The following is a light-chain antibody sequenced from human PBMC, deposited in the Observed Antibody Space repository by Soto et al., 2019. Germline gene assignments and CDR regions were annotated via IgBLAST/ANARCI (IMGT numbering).Light chain of an antibody. Sequence: EIVLTQSPATLSLSPGERATLSCRASQSVSSYLAWYQQKPGQAPRLLIYDASNRATGIPARFSGSGSGTDFTLTSSTLEPEDFAVYYCQQRSNSERTFGGGTKVEIK. V-gene: IGKV3-11*01. CDR1: QSVSSY. J-gene: IGKJ4*01. CDR3: QQRSNSERT. CDR2: DAS.